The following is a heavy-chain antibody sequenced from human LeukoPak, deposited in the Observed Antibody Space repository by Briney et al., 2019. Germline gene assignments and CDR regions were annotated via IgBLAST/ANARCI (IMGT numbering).Heavy chain of an antibody. D-gene: IGHD1-26*01. CDR1: GFTFSTYW. CDR2: MKQDGSEK. J-gene: IGHJ4*02. Sequence: GGSLRLSCAASGFTFSTYWMNWVRQAPGKGLEWVANMKQDGSEKYYVDSVKGRFTISRDNAKNSLYLQMNSLRGEDTAVYYCARSLGALDHWGQGTLVTVSS. CDR3: ARSLGALDH. V-gene: IGHV3-7*01.